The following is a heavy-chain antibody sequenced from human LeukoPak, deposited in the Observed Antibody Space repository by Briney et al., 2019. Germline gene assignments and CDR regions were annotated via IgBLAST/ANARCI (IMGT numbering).Heavy chain of an antibody. CDR1: GGSISSGGYY. Sequence: PSQTLSLTCTVSGGSISSGGYYWSWIRQHPGKGLEWIGYIYYSGSTYYNPSLKSRVTISVDTSKNQFSLKLSSVTAADTAVYYCARGTPRIQLWVPPYFDYWGQGTLVTVSS. J-gene: IGHJ4*02. V-gene: IGHV4-31*03. D-gene: IGHD5-18*01. CDR2: IYYSGST. CDR3: ARGTPRIQLWVPPYFDY.